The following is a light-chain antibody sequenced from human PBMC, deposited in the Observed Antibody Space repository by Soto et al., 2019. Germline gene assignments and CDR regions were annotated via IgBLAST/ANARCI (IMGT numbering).Light chain of an antibody. V-gene: IGKV3-11*01. CDR2: DAS. Sequence: ETVLTQSPDTVSLSPGERATLSCRTSQSVSSHLAWLQQRPGQPPRLLIYDASTRATGIPARFSGTGSGTDFTLAISSLDPEDFAVYYCQQRIDWPPTFGQGTRLEIK. CDR1: QSVSSH. J-gene: IGKJ5*01. CDR3: QQRIDWPPT.